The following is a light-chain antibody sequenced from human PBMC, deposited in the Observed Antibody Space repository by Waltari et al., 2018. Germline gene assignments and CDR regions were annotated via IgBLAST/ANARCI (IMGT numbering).Light chain of an antibody. V-gene: IGKV3-20*01. Sequence: EIVLTHSPGTLSLSRGESATLSCRPSQSVSRFLAWYQQKPGQAPRLLIYDASSRATGIPDRFSGSGSGTDFSLTISRLEPEDFAVYYCQKYGSLPATFGQGTKVEIK. CDR1: QSVSRF. CDR3: QKYGSLPAT. CDR2: DAS. J-gene: IGKJ1*01.